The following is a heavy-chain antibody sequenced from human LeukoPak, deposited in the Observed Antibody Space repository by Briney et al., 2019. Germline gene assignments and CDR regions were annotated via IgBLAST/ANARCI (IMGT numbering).Heavy chain of an antibody. CDR3: ARVDSGWFTVDY. CDR1: GGSISSGGYY. CDR2: IYYSGST. Sequence: SQTLSLTCTVSGGSISSGGYYWSWIRQHPGKGLEWIGYIYYSGSTYYNPSLKSRVTISVDTSKNQFSLKLSSVTAADTAVYYCARVDSGWFTVDYWGQGTLVTVSS. J-gene: IGHJ4*02. D-gene: IGHD6-19*01. V-gene: IGHV4-31*03.